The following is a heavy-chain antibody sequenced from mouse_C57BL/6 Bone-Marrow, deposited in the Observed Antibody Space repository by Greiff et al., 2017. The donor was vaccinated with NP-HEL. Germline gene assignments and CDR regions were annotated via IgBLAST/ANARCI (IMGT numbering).Heavy chain of an antibody. CDR3: AKSGTGAMDY. CDR1: GFTFSDYG. CDR2: ISSGSSTI. D-gene: IGHD4-1*01. Sequence: EVMLVESGGGLVKPGGSLKLSCAASGFTFSDYGMHWVRQAPEKGLEWVAYISSGSSTIYYADTVKGRFTISRDNAKNTLFLQMTSLRSEDTAMYYCAKSGTGAMDYWGQGTSVTVSS. V-gene: IGHV5-17*01. J-gene: IGHJ4*01.